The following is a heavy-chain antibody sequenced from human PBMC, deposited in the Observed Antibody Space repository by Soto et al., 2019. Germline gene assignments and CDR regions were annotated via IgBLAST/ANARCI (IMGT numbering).Heavy chain of an antibody. D-gene: IGHD3-22*01. Sequence: PGGSLRLSCAASGFTFRNYGMNWVRQAPGKRLEWVSYIGIGSSTKYYADSVKGRFTISRDNAKNSLYLQMNSLRAEDTAVYYCARDQLYYNDISGRPLNAFDVWGQGTMVTVSS. J-gene: IGHJ3*01. CDR1: GFTFRNYG. CDR2: IGIGSSTK. CDR3: ARDQLYYNDISGRPLNAFDV. V-gene: IGHV3-48*01.